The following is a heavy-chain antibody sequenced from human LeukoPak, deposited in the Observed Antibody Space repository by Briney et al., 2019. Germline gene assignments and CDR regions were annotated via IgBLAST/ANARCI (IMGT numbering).Heavy chain of an antibody. Sequence: ASVKVSCKASGFTFTSSAIQWVRQARGQRLEWIGWIVVGSGVTNYAQKFQERVTITRDMSTRTAYMELSSLRSEDTAVYYCAASNDYGDYVGYWGQGTLVTVSS. CDR1: GFTFTSSA. D-gene: IGHD4-17*01. CDR2: IVVGSGVT. CDR3: AASNDYGDYVGY. V-gene: IGHV1-58*02. J-gene: IGHJ4*02.